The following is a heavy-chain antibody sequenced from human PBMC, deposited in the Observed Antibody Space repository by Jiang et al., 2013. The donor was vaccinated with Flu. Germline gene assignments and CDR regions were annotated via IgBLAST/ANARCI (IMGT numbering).Heavy chain of an antibody. CDR1: GFSLSTSGVG. J-gene: IGHJ4*02. CDR3: AHIGHIYYYDSSGTNFDY. D-gene: IGHD3-22*01. CDR2: IYWDDDK. Sequence: KPTQTLTLTCTFSGFSLSTSGVGVGWIRQPPGKALEWLALIYWDDDKRYSPSLKSRLTITKDTSKNQVVLTMTNMDPVDTATYYCAHIGHIYYYDSSGTNFDYWGQGTLVTVSS. V-gene: IGHV2-5*02.